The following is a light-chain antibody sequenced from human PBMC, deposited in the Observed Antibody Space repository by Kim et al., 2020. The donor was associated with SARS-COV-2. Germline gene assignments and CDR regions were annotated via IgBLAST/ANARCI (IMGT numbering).Light chain of an antibody. CDR2: RNN. Sequence: QAVVTQPPSASGTPGQRVTISCSGGSSNIGSNYVYWYQHLPGTAPKLLIYRNNQRPSGVPYRFSGSKSATSASLAISGLRSEDEADYYCAAWDDSLSGYVFGSGTKVTVL. V-gene: IGLV1-47*01. J-gene: IGLJ1*01. CDR1: SSNIGSNY. CDR3: AAWDDSLSGYV.